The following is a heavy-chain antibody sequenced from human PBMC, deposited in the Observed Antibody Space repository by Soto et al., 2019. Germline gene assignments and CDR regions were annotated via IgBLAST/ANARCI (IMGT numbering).Heavy chain of an antibody. Sequence: SEKVSCKASGGTFNNYPITWVRQAPGQGLEWMGGSIPIFGTANYAQKFQGRVTISVDESTSTAYMELSSLRSEDTAVYYCARGRGYSGDDHYYYFDMDVWGQGTTVTVSS. V-gene: IGHV1-69*13. D-gene: IGHD5-12*01. CDR2: SIPIFGTA. CDR1: GGTFNNYP. CDR3: ARGRGYSGDDHYYYFDMDV. J-gene: IGHJ6*02.